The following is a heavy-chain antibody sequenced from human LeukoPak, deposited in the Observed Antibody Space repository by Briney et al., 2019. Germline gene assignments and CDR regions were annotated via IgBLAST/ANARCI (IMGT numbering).Heavy chain of an antibody. CDR2: ISYHGINE. Sequence: QPGGSLRLSCAASGFTFSDYNMHWVRQAPGKGLEWMAVISYHGINEYYADSVKGRFTISRDNSKSTLHLQMNSLRAEDTAVYYCAKVRWDNSGWYYLDTWGQGTLVTVSS. CDR3: AKVRWDNSGWYYLDT. D-gene: IGHD6-19*01. V-gene: IGHV3-30*18. CDR1: GFTFSDYN. J-gene: IGHJ4*02.